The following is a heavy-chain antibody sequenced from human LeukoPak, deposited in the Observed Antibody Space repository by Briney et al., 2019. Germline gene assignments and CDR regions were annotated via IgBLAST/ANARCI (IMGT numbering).Heavy chain of an antibody. CDR3: ARDGGGMDV. J-gene: IGHJ6*01. Sequence: GGSLRLSCAASGFTLSRYWMHWVRQAPGKGPVWVSRIKPDGISISYADSGKRRFTISRDNAKNTLYLQMNSLRAEDTAVYYCARDGGGMDVWGPGDTVTVSS. CDR2: IKPDGISI. CDR1: GFTLSRYW. V-gene: IGHV3-74*01. D-gene: IGHD3-10*01.